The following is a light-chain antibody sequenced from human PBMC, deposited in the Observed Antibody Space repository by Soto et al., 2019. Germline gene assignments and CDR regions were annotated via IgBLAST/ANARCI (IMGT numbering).Light chain of an antibody. CDR3: QQYGTLIT. J-gene: IGKJ5*01. CDR2: GAS. V-gene: IGKV3-20*01. CDR1: QNVSSSY. Sequence: EIVLTQSPDTLSLSPGERVTLSCRASQNVSSSYLAWYQQKPGQAPRLLIHGASSRATGIPDRFSGSGSGADFTLTISRLEPEDFAVYYCQQYGTLITFGQGTRLEIK.